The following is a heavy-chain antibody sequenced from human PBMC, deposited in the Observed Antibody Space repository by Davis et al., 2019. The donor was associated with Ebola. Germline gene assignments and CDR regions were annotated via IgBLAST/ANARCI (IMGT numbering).Heavy chain of an antibody. D-gene: IGHD5-12*01. Sequence: MPSETLSLTCAVYGGSFSDYYWSWIRQPPGKGLEWIGEINHSGSTNYNPSLKSRVTISVDTSKNQFSLKLSSVTAADTAVYYCARGDGYSGPDDYWGQGTLVTVSS. CDR1: GGSFSDYY. J-gene: IGHJ4*02. CDR2: INHSGST. V-gene: IGHV4-34*01. CDR3: ARGDGYSGPDDY.